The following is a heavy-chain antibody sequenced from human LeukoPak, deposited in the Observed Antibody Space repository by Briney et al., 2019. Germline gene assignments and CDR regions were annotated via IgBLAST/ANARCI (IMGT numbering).Heavy chain of an antibody. Sequence: GGSLRLSCAASGFTASTYYMNWVRQAPGKGLEWVAVIWSDKSNRFYADSARGRFTISRDDSRKTVYLQMEGMTAEDTAIYYCAKDAQRGFDYSNSLEYWGQGALVTVAS. D-gene: IGHD4-11*01. CDR3: AKDAQRGFDYSNSLEY. CDR2: IWSDKSNR. CDR1: GFTASTYY. V-gene: IGHV3-33*06. J-gene: IGHJ4*02.